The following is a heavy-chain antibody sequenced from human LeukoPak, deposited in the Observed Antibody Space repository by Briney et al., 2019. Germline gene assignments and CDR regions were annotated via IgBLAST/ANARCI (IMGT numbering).Heavy chain of an antibody. Sequence: ASVKVSCKASGYTFTSYYMHWVRQVPGQGLEWMGIINPSGGSTSYAQKFQGRVTMTRDTSTSTVYMELSSLRSEDTAVYYCASKSLIGVTARAFGAFDIWGQGTMVTVSS. CDR2: INPSGGST. J-gene: IGHJ3*02. CDR3: ASKSLIGVTARAFGAFDI. V-gene: IGHV1-46*01. CDR1: GYTFTSYY. D-gene: IGHD2-21*02.